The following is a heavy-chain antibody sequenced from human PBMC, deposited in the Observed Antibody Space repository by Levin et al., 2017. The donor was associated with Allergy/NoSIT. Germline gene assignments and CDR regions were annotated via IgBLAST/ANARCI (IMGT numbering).Heavy chain of an antibody. J-gene: IGHJ6*02. V-gene: IGHV3-30-3*01. CDR1: GFPFSGYG. CDR3: ARDQEPDSTSMRCNGIHEYYYGMDV. Sequence: LSLTCAASGFPFSGYGMHWVRQAPGKGLEWLSLISYDGSSTFYADSVKGQFTISRDNSKNTLYLQMKSLRPEDTAVYYCARDQEPDSTSMRCNGIHEYYYGMDVWGQGTTVTVSS. D-gene: IGHD2/OR15-2a*01. CDR2: ISYDGSST.